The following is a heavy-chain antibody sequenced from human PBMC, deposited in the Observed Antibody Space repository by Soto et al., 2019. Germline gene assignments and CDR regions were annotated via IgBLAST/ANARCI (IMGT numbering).Heavy chain of an antibody. V-gene: IGHV5-10-1*01. Sequence: GESLKISCKVSGYSFTSYWISWLRQMPGKGLEWMGRIDPSDSYTNYSPSFQGHVTISADKSISTAYLQWSSLKASDTAMYYCAWVGWEAGCYFDYRGQGNLVTV. CDR1: GYSFTSYW. D-gene: IGHD1-26*01. CDR3: AWVGWEAGCYFDY. J-gene: IGHJ4*02. CDR2: IDPSDSYT.